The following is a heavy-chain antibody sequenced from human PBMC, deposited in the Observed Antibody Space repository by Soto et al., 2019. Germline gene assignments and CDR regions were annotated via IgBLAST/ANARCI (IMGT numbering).Heavy chain of an antibody. CDR2: INPSGGYT. Sequence: GASVKVSCRAAGYTFSSCFINCVRQAPGQGLEWLGIINPSGGYTTYAQRFLGRVTMTSDTSTSTVHMELGSLTSEDTAVYYCARGGGIVGVTDPYDPWGQGTLVTVSP. CDR1: GYTFSSCF. V-gene: IGHV1-46*03. J-gene: IGHJ5*02. D-gene: IGHD2-21*02. CDR3: ARGGGIVGVTDPYDP.